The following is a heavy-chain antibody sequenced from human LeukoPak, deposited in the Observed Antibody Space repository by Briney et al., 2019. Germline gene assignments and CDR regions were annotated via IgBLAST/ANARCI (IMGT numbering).Heavy chain of an antibody. CDR1: GGSFSGYY. CDR3: ARGLQRGYYFDY. D-gene: IGHD6-25*01. Sequence: SETLSLTCAVYGGSFSGYYWSWIRQPPGKGLEWVGEINHSGSTNYNPSLNSRVTISVDTSKNQFSVKLSSVTAADTAVYYCARGLQRGYYFDYWDQGTLVTVS. J-gene: IGHJ4*02. CDR2: INHSGST. V-gene: IGHV4-34*01.